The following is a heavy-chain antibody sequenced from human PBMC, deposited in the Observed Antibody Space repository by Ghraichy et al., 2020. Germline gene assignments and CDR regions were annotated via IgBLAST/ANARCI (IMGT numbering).Heavy chain of an antibody. V-gene: IGHV3-23*01. CDR2: ISTGGTTT. CDR3: AILMGVRRDVYGSFDY. Sequence: GGSLRLSCAASGFSFGNYAMTWVRQAPGKGLEWVSSISTGGTTTYYADSVKGRFTISSDSSKNTLLLQMNSLRVEDTAVYYCAILMGVRRDVYGSFDYWGQGTLVTVSS. D-gene: IGHD5-24*01. J-gene: IGHJ4*02. CDR1: GFSFGNYA.